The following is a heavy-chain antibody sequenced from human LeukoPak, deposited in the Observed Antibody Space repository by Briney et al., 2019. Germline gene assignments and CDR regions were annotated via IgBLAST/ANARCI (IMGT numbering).Heavy chain of an antibody. CDR1: GGSFSGYY. J-gene: IGHJ4*02. CDR2: INHSGST. Sequence: SETLSLTCAVYGGSFSGYYWSWIRQPPGKGLEWIGEINHSGSTNYNPSLKSRVTISVDTSKNQFSLKLSSVTAADTAVYYCARLPGRPSHNFDYWGQGTLVTVSS. V-gene: IGHV4-34*01. D-gene: IGHD1-1*01. CDR3: ARLPGRPSHNFDY.